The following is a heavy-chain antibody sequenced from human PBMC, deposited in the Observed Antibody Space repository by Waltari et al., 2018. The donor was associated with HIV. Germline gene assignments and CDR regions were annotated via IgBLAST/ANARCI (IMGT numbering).Heavy chain of an antibody. CDR3: ARDGKSSYYYDSSPNWFDP. V-gene: IGHV4-31*03. CDR1: GGSISSGGYY. D-gene: IGHD3-22*01. J-gene: IGHJ5*02. CDR2: IYYSGST. Sequence: QVQLQESGPGLVKPSQTLSLTCTVSGGSISSGGYYWSWIRQNPGKGLAWIGFIYYSGSTYYNPSRKRRVTISVDTSKNQFSLKLSSVTAADTAVYYCARDGKSSYYYDSSPNWFDPWGQGTLVAVSS.